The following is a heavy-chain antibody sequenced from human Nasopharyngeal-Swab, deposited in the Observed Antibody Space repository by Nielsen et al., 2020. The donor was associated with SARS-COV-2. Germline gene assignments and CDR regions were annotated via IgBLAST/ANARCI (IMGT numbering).Heavy chain of an antibody. J-gene: IGHJ6*02. CDR2: INTNTGNP. CDR1: GYTFTSYA. Sequence: ASVKVSCKASGYTFTSYAMNWVRQAPGQGLEWMGWINTNTGNPTYAQGFTGRFVFSLDTSVSTAYLQISSLKAADTAVYYCARVRDSYYGSGSYPYYYYYGMDVWGQGTTVTVSS. V-gene: IGHV7-4-1*02. D-gene: IGHD3-10*01. CDR3: ARVRDSYYGSGSYPYYYYYGMDV.